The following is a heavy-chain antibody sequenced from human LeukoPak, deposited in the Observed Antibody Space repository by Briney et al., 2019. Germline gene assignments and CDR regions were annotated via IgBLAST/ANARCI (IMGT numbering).Heavy chain of an antibody. J-gene: IGHJ4*02. V-gene: IGHV3-53*04. D-gene: IGHD3-10*01. CDR1: GFTVSSNY. CDR2: IYSGGST. Sequence: PGGSLRLSCAASGFTVSSNYMSWVRQAPGKGLEWVSVIYSGGSTYYADSVKGRFTISRHNSKNTLYLQMNSLRAEDTAVCYCASSDGSGLGDYWGQGTLVTVSS. CDR3: ASSDGSGLGDY.